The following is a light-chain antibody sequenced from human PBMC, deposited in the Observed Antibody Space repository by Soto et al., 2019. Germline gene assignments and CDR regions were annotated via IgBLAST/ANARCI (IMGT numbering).Light chain of an antibody. V-gene: IGLV2-14*01. CDR1: SSDVGGYNY. CDR3: SSYTSSSTLGV. J-gene: IGLJ1*01. CDR2: DVS. Sequence: QSALTQPASVSGSPGQSITISCTGTSSDVGGYNYVSWYQQHPGKAPQLMIYDVSNRPSGVSNRFSGSKSGNTASLTISGLQAEDEADYYCSSYTSSSTLGVFGTGTKLTVL.